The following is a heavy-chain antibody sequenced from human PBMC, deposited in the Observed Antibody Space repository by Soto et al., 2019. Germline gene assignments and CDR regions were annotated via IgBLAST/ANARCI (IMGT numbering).Heavy chain of an antibody. CDR3: ARGSLPERRGYSSYAMDV. V-gene: IGHV4-31*01. CDR2: IYYSGST. CDR1: GGSISSGGYY. J-gene: IGHJ6*02. D-gene: IGHD6-25*01. Sequence: SETLSLTCTVSGGSISSGGYYWSWMRQHPGKGLEGIGYIYYSGSTYYNPSLKSLVTISVDTSKNQFSLKLSSVAAADTAVYYCARGSLPERRGYSSYAMDVGGQGTTVTVYS.